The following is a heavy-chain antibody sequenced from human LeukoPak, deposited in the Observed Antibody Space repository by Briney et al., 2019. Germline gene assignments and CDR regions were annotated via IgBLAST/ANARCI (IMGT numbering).Heavy chain of an antibody. CDR3: AILPLGATTVGY. CDR2: ISGSGGST. D-gene: IGHD1-26*01. J-gene: IGHJ4*02. Sequence: PGGSLRLSCAASGFTFSSYAMSWVRQAPGKGLEWVSAISGSGGSTYYADSVKGRFTISRDNSKNTLYLQMNSLRAEDTAVYYCAILPLGATTVGYWGQGTLVTVSS. CDR1: GFTFSSYA. V-gene: IGHV3-23*01.